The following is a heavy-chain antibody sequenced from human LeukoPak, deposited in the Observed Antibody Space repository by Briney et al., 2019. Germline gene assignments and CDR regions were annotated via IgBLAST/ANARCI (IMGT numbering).Heavy chain of an antibody. D-gene: IGHD3-10*01. CDR3: ARGGYYGSGSYYRYYYYMDV. CDR1: GGSISSYY. CDR2: IYYSGST. J-gene: IGHJ6*03. V-gene: IGHV4-59*01. Sequence: PSETLSLTCTVSGGSISSYYWSWIRQPPGKGLEWIGYIYYSGSTNYNPSLKSRVTISVDTSKNQFSLKLSSVTAADTAVYYCARGGYYGSGSYYRYYYYMDVWGKGTTVTISS.